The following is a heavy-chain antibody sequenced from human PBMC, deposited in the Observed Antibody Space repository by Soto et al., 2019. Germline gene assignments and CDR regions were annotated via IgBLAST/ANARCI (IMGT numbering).Heavy chain of an antibody. CDR3: ARDSLVATIIGYFDY. CDR2: VSYDGSTE. D-gene: IGHD5-12*01. V-gene: IGHV3-30*03. J-gene: IGHJ4*02. Sequence: GGSLRLSCAASGFTFSRYGMHWVRQAPDKGLEWVAVVSYDGSTEYYEDSVKGRFTISRDNSKNTVYLQMNSLRAEDTAVYYCARDSLVATIIGYFDYWGQGTLVTVSS. CDR1: GFTFSRYG.